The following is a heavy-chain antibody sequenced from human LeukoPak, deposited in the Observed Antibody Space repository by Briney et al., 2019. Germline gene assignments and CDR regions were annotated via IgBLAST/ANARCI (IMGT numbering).Heavy chain of an antibody. CDR1: GFTISSYG. CDR2: ISSSSSYI. D-gene: IGHD1-26*01. Sequence: GGSLRLSCAASGFTISSYGMHWVRQAPGKGLEWVSSISSSSSYIYYADSVKGRFTISRDNAKNSLYLQMNSLRAEDTAVYYCARDNFKWELLPLDYWGQGTLVTVSS. CDR3: ARDNFKWELLPLDY. J-gene: IGHJ4*02. V-gene: IGHV3-21*01.